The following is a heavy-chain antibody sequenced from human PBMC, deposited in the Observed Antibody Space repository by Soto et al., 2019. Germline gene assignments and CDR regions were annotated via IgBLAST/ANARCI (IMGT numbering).Heavy chain of an antibody. J-gene: IGHJ6*03. V-gene: IGHV3-66*01. Sequence: EVQLVESGGGLVQPGGSLRLSCAASGFTVSSNYMSWVRQAPGKGLEWVSVIYSGGSTYYADSVKGRFTISRDNSKNTVYLQMNSLRAEDTAVYYCARGVPEGGYYYYYMDVWGKGTTVTVSS. CDR1: GFTVSSNY. CDR3: ARGVPEGGYYYYYMDV. D-gene: IGHD3-16*01. CDR2: IYSGGST.